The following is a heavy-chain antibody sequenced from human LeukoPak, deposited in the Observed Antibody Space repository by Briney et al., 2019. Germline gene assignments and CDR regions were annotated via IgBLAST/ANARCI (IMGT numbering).Heavy chain of an antibody. V-gene: IGHV3-23*01. D-gene: IGHD1-26*01. CDR3: AKVGAGYYPFDY. J-gene: IGHJ4*02. Sequence: GGSLRLSCAASGFAFSNYAMSWVRQAPGRGLEWVSVIIDSGGGGGTHYADSVKGRFTISRDDSRDTVYLRMNSLRAEDTAIYYCAKVGAGYYPFDYLGQGTLVTVPS. CDR1: GFAFSNYA. CDR2: IIDSGGGGGT.